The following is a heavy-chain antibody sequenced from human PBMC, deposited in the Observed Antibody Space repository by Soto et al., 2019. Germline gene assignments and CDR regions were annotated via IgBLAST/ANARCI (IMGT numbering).Heavy chain of an antibody. Sequence: GASVKVSCKASGYTFTSYGISWVRQAPGQGLEWMGWISAYNGNTNYAQKLQGRVTMTTDTSTSTAYMELSSLRSEDTAVYYCARGRGYSGDDHYYHFDMDVWGQGTTVTVSS. D-gene: IGHD5-12*01. V-gene: IGHV1-18*04. CDR2: ISAYNGNT. J-gene: IGHJ6*02. CDR3: ARGRGYSGDDHYYHFDMDV. CDR1: GYTFTSYG.